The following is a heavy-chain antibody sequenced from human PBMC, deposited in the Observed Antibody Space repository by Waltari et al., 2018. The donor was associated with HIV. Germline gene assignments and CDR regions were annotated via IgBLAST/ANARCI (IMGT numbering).Heavy chain of an antibody. D-gene: IGHD2-15*01. CDR2: ITSDSTTI. CDR3: ASARVGTAYFDY. Sequence: VQLVESGGGLVQPGGSLSLSCAASGFTFSRNTMNWLRQAPGKGLEWLSTITSDSTTIHYADSVKGRFTISRDNAKNSVFLQMSSLRDEDTAVYYCASARVGTAYFDYWGQGTLVTVSS. CDR1: GFTFSRNT. J-gene: IGHJ4*02. V-gene: IGHV3-48*02.